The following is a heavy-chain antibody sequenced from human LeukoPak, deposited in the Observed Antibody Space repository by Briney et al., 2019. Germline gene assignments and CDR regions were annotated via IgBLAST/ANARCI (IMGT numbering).Heavy chain of an antibody. Sequence: PGGSLRLSCAASGFTLSNYGMHWVRQAPGKGLEGVAVIWYDGSNKYYADSVRGRFTISRDTSKNTLYLQMNSLRAEDTAVYYCAKSQPGGGDYFDYWGQGTLVAVSS. CDR1: GFTLSNYG. CDR3: AKSQPGGGDYFDY. D-gene: IGHD3-10*01. CDR2: IWYDGSNK. J-gene: IGHJ4*02. V-gene: IGHV3-33*06.